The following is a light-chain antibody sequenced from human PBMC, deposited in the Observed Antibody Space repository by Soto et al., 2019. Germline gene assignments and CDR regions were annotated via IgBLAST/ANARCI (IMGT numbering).Light chain of an antibody. CDR3: CSHAGTYIL. CDR2: DVN. J-gene: IGLJ2*01. V-gene: IGLV2-11*01. CDR1: SSDIGAYNY. Sequence: QSALTQPRSVSGSPGQSVTISCTGTSSDIGAYNYVSWYQQLPGKAPKLMIYDVNKRPSGVPEHFSGSKSGNTASLTISGLQPVDEADYYCCSHAGTYILFGGGTKLTVL.